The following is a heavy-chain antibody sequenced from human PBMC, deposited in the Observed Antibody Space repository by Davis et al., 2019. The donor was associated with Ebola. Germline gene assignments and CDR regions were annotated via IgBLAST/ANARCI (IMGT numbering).Heavy chain of an antibody. J-gene: IGHJ4*02. CDR2: ISSSSSTI. CDR1: GFTFSSYS. D-gene: IGHD3-10*01. V-gene: IGHV3-48*04. CDR3: ARDSYLGY. Sequence: GESLKISCAASGFTFSSYSMNWVRQAPGKGLEWVSYISSSSSTIYYADSVKGRFTISRDNAKNSLYLQMNSLRGEDTAVYYCARDSYLGYWGQGTLVTVSS.